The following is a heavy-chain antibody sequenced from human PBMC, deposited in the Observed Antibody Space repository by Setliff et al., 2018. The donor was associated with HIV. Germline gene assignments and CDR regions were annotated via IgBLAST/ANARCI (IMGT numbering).Heavy chain of an antibody. CDR3: AREIQFSATTYYYYYMDD. Sequence: KPSETLSLTCAVYGGSLSGYHWSWIRQSPEKGLEWIGEINHSGSTNYNPSLKSRVTMSVDTSKNQFSLKVTSVTAADTAVYYCAREIQFSATTYYYYYMDDWGRGTTVTVSS. CDR1: GGSLSGYH. D-gene: IGHD5-18*01. V-gene: IGHV4-34*01. CDR2: INHSGST. J-gene: IGHJ6*03.